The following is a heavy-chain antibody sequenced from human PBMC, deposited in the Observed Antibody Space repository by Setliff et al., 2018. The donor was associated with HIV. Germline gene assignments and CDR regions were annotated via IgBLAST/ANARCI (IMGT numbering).Heavy chain of an antibody. D-gene: IGHD4-17*01. Sequence: GASVKVSCKASGYTFTNYDLNWVRQATGQGLEWMGWMNHNSGNTGYAQKFQGRVTFTRNTSKGTAYMELISLRSDDTALYYCARGAQDYEDYYFDYWGQGTLVTVSS. V-gene: IGHV1-8*03. CDR1: GYTFTNYD. CDR2: MNHNSGNT. CDR3: ARGAQDYEDYYFDY. J-gene: IGHJ4*02.